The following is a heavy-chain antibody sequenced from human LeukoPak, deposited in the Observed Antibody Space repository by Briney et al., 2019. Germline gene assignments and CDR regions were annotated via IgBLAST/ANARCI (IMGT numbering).Heavy chain of an antibody. J-gene: IGHJ4*02. CDR3: ARGDDILTGYFRGFDY. CDR1: GYTYTGYG. V-gene: IGHV1-18*01. Sequence: ASVKVSCKASGYTYTGYGISWVRQAPGQGLEWMGWISAYNGNTNYAQKLQGRVTMTTDTSTTTAYMELRSLRSDDTAVYYCARGDDILTGYFRGFDYWGQGTLVTVSS. CDR2: ISAYNGNT. D-gene: IGHD3-9*01.